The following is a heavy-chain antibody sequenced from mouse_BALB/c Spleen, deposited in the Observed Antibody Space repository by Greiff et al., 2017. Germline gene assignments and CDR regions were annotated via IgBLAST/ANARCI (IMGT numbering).Heavy chain of an antibody. J-gene: IGHJ4*01. CDR3: ARENYGSRDAMDY. Sequence: EVMLVESGGGLVKPGGSLKLSCAASGFTFSSYAMSWVRQTPEKRLEWVASISSGGSTYYPDSVKGRFTISRDNARNILYLQMSSLRSEDTAMYYCARENYGSRDAMDYWGQGTSVTVSS. V-gene: IGHV5-6-5*01. D-gene: IGHD1-1*01. CDR2: ISSGGST. CDR1: GFTFSSYA.